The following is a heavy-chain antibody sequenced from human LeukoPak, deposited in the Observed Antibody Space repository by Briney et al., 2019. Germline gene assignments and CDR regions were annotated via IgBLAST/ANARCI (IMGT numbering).Heavy chain of an antibody. Sequence: GGSLRLSCAASGFTFRNYALHWVRQAPGKGLEWVALIWYDGTNEDYAVSVKGRFTISRDNSRDTLYLQMNSLRAEYTAVYYCARDYIMATGMGGPFDYWGRGTLVTVSS. J-gene: IGHJ4*02. CDR3: ARDYIMATGMGGPFDY. V-gene: IGHV3-33*01. D-gene: IGHD6-13*01. CDR2: IWYDGTNE. CDR1: GFTFRNYA.